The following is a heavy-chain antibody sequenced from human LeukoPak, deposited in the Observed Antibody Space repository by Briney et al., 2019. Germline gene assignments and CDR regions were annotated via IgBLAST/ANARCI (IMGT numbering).Heavy chain of an antibody. CDR3: ARDGDSSGYYAAFDI. D-gene: IGHD3-22*01. J-gene: IGHJ3*02. CDR2: ISSSSSII. Sequence: GGSLRPSCAASGFTFSSYSMNWVRQAPEKGLEWLSYISSSSSIIYYADSVKGRFTISRDNDKNSLYLQMNSLRDEDAAVYYCARDGDSSGYYAAFDIWGQGTMVTVSS. V-gene: IGHV3-48*02. CDR1: GFTFSSYS.